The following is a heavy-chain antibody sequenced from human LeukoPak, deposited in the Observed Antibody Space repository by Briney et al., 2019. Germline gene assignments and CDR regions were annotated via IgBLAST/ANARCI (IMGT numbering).Heavy chain of an antibody. J-gene: IGHJ4*02. D-gene: IGHD6-13*01. Sequence: SETLSLTCTVSGGSISSYYWSWIRQPPGKGLEWIGYIYYSGSTNYNPSLKSRVTISVDTSKNQFSLKLSSVTAADTAVYYCARGRGAAPFDYWGQGTLVTVSS. CDR3: ARGRGAAPFDY. CDR1: GGSISSYY. V-gene: IGHV4-59*01. CDR2: IYYSGST.